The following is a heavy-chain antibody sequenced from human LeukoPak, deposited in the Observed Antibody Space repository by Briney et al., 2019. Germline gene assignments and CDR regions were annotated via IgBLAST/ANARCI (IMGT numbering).Heavy chain of an antibody. V-gene: IGHV1-2*02. Sequence: ASVKVSCKASGYTFTGYYMHWVRQAPGQGLEWMGWINPNSGGTNYAQKFQGRVTMTRDTSISTAYMELSRLRSDGTAVYYCARALSGGYSGTLGYWGQGTLVTVSS. CDR2: INPNSGGT. D-gene: IGHD3-22*01. J-gene: IGHJ4*02. CDR1: GYTFTGYY. CDR3: ARALSGGYSGTLGY.